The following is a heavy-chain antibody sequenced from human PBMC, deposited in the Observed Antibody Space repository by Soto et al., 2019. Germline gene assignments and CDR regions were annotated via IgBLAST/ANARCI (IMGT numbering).Heavy chain of an antibody. CDR2: ISGSGGSA. D-gene: IGHD1-26*01. V-gene: IGHV3-23*01. Sequence: GGSLRLSCAASGFTFSSYAMTWVRQAPGKGLEWVSLISGSGGSAYYADSVKGRFSISRDNSKNTLYLHMNSLRVEDTAVYYCAKVGVGTTFYALDAWGQGTTVTVSS. CDR1: GFTFSSYA. J-gene: IGHJ6*02. CDR3: AKVGVGTTFYALDA.